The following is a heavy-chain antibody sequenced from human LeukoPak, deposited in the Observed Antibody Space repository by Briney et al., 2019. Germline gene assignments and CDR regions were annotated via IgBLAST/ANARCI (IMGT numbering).Heavy chain of an antibody. J-gene: IGHJ3*02. CDR3: ARGPYYYDSSGYYYDAFDI. CDR1: GGPFSGYY. V-gene: IGHV4-59*01. CDR2: IYYSGST. Sequence: PSETLSLTCAVYGGPFSGYYWSWIRQPPGKGLEWIGHIYYSGSTNYNPSLKSRVTISVDTSKNQFSLKLSSVTAADTAVYYCARGPYYYDSSGYYYDAFDIWGQGTMVTVSS. D-gene: IGHD3-22*01.